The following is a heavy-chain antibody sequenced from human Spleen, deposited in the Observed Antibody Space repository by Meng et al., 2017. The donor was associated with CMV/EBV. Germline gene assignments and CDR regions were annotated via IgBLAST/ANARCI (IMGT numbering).Heavy chain of an antibody. CDR2: ISGSGGST. V-gene: IGHV3-23*01. CDR3: AKDNWNYRSYFDY. Sequence: GGSLKISCAASGFTFSSYAMSWVRQAPGKGLEWVSAISGSGGSTYYADSVKGRFTISRDNSKNTLYLQMNSLRAEDTAVYYCAKDNWNYRSYFDYWGQGTLVTVSS. J-gene: IGHJ4*02. D-gene: IGHD1-7*01. CDR1: GFTFSSYA.